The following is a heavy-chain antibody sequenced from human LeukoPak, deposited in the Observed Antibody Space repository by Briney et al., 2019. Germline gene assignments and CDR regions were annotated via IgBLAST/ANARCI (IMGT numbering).Heavy chain of an antibody. Sequence: PGGSLRLSCAASGFTFSSYSMNWVRQAPGKGLEWISYISSSRGTTYYADSVKGRFTISRDNSKNTLYLQMSSLRAEDTAVYYCMKACTVTTNFDYWGQGTLVTVSS. CDR2: ISSSRGTT. CDR3: MKACTVTTNFDY. J-gene: IGHJ4*02. CDR1: GFTFSSYS. D-gene: IGHD4-17*01. V-gene: IGHV3-48*01.